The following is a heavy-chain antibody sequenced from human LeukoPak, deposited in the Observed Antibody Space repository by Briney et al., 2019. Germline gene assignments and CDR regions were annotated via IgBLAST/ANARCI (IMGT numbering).Heavy chain of an antibody. CDR3: AKDQFDGYNAFAY. CDR1: GFTSSSYA. V-gene: IGHV3-23*01. D-gene: IGHD5-24*01. J-gene: IGHJ4*02. CDR2: ISPSGDET. Sequence: PGGSLGLSCTASGFTSSSYAMSWVRQAPGKGLEWVSGISPSGDETNYADSVKGRFTISRDNSKDTLYLQMNSLRAEDTAVYYCAKDQFDGYNAFAYWGQGTLVTVSS.